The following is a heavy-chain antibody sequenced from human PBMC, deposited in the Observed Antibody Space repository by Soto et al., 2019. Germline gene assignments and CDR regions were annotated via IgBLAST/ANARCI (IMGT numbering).Heavy chain of an antibody. CDR3: AKATGYRGYVKG. CDR1: GFTFDDYA. Sequence: EVQLVESGGGLVQPGRSLRLSCAASGFTFDDYAMHWVRQAPGKGLEWVSGISWNSGSIGYADSVKGRFTISRDNAKNSLYLQMNSLRAEDTALYYCAKATGYRGYVKGWGQGTLVTVSS. J-gene: IGHJ4*02. D-gene: IGHD5-12*01. V-gene: IGHV3-9*01. CDR2: ISWNSGSI.